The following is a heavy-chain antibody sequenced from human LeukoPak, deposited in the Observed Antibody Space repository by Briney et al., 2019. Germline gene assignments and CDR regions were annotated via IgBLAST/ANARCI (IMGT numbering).Heavy chain of an antibody. CDR2: IWYDGGNK. Sequence: GGSLRLSCAASGFTFSSYGMHWVRQAPGKGLEWVAVIWYDGGNKYYADSVKGRFTISRDNSKNTLYLQMNSLRAEDTAVYYCAREDIVVVPAAMHYYGMDVWGQGTTVTVSS. V-gene: IGHV3-33*01. CDR1: GFTFSSYG. J-gene: IGHJ6*02. CDR3: AREDIVVVPAAMHYYGMDV. D-gene: IGHD2-2*01.